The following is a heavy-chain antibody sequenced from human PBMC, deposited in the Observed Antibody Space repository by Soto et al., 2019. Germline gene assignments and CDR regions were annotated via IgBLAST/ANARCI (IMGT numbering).Heavy chain of an antibody. CDR3: ARDLLAKAATPPSSSDP. CDR2: INHSGST. J-gene: IGHJ5*02. V-gene: IGHV4-34*01. CDR1: GGSFSGYY. D-gene: IGHD2-2*02. Sequence: SETLSLTCAVYGGSFSGYYWSWIRQPPGKGLEWIGEINHSGSTNYNPSLKSRAAISVDTSKNQFSLKLTSVTAADTAVYYCARDLLAKAATPPSSSDPWGKGTLGTVST.